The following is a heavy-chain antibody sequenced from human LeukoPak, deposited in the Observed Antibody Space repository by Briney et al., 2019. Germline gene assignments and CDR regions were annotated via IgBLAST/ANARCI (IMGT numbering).Heavy chain of an antibody. D-gene: IGHD3-10*01. V-gene: IGHV3-23*01. CDR2: ISGSGGST. CDR3: AKALHPAFYYYGSGSYPGDAFDI. CDR1: GFTFSRYA. J-gene: IGHJ3*02. Sequence: GGSLRLSCAASGFTFSRYAMSWVRQAPGKGLEWVSAISGSGGSTYYADSVKGRFTISRDNSKNTLYLQMNSLRAEDTAVYYCAKALHPAFYYYGSGSYPGDAFDIWGQGTMVTVSS.